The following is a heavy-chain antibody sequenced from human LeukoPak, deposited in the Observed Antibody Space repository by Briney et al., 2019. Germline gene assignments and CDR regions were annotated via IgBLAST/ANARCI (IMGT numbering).Heavy chain of an antibody. CDR3: TSLAGSSGWYLAPNDY. CDR1: GFTFSSYA. V-gene: IGHV3-30-3*01. D-gene: IGHD6-19*01. CDR2: ISYDGTNN. J-gene: IGHJ4*02. Sequence: GRSLRLSCAASGFTFSSYAMHWVRQAPGKGLEWVAVISYDGTNNYYADSVKGRFIISRDNSKNTLYLQMNSLRPEDTAVYYCTSLAGSSGWYLAPNDYWGQGTLVTVSS.